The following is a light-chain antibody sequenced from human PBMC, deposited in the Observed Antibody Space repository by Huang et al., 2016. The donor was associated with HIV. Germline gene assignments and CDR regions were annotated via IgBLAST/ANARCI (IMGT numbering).Light chain of an antibody. V-gene: IGKV4-1*01. J-gene: IGKJ5*01. Sequence: DIVMTQSPDSLAVSLGERATIDCQSSQSVLFGSNKKTYLAWYQQKPGQPPKLLIYCASTRESGVPDRFSGSGSGTDFTLTISSLQAEDVAVYYCQQYYSALITFGQGTRLEI. CDR1: QSVLFGSNKKTY. CDR2: CAS. CDR3: QQYYSALIT.